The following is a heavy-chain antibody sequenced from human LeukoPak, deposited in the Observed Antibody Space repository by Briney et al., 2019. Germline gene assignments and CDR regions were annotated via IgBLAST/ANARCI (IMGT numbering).Heavy chain of an antibody. CDR3: ARVLRYYDILTGYYPQYYYYYGMDV. CDR1: GYTFTSYD. CDR2: IIPIFGTA. Sequence: ASVKVSCKASGYTFTSYDINWVRQAPGQGLEWMGGIIPIFGTANYAQKFQGRVTITADESTSTAYMELSSLRSEDTAVYYCARVLRYYDILTGYYPQYYYYYGMDVWGQGTTVTVSS. V-gene: IGHV1-69*13. D-gene: IGHD3-9*01. J-gene: IGHJ6*02.